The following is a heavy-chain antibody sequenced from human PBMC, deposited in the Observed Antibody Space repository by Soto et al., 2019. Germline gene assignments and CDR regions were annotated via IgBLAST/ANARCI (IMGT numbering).Heavy chain of an antibody. CDR3: ARSYFGSGTYCF. CDR1: GFTFSYYE. Sequence: GGSLRLSXEASGFTFSYYEMNWVRQAPGMGLEWVSYISGGDSEITYYADSVRGRFTISRDNAKNSLYLQMNSLRVEDTAVCYCARSYFGSGTYCFWGQGTLVTVSS. CDR2: ISGGDSEI. J-gene: IGHJ4*01. D-gene: IGHD3-10*01. V-gene: IGHV3-48*03.